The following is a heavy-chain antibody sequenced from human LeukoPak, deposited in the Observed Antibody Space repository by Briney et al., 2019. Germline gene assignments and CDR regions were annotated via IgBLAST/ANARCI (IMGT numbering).Heavy chain of an antibody. D-gene: IGHD4-17*01. Sequence: SGGSLRLSCAASGFTFSSYSMNWVRQAPGKGLEWVSSISSSSSYIYYADSVKGRFTISRDNAKNSLYLQMNSLRAEDTAVYYCARDIGDYEGGNFDYWGQGTLVTVSS. CDR2: ISSSSSYI. CDR1: GFTFSSYS. V-gene: IGHV3-21*01. CDR3: ARDIGDYEGGNFDY. J-gene: IGHJ4*02.